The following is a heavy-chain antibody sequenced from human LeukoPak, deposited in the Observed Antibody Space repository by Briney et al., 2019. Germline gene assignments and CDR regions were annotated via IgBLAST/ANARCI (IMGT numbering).Heavy chain of an antibody. CDR2: IYYSGST. CDR3: ARGTLGVVGATDTYYYYGMDV. V-gene: IGHV4-61*01. Sequence: SETLSLTCTVSGGSVSSGSYYWSWIRQPPGKGLEWIGYIYYSGSTNYNPSLKSRVTISVDTSKNQFSLKLSSVTAEDTAVYYCARGTLGVVGATDTYYYYGMDVWGQGTTVTVSS. J-gene: IGHJ6*02. D-gene: IGHD1-26*01. CDR1: GGSVSSGSYY.